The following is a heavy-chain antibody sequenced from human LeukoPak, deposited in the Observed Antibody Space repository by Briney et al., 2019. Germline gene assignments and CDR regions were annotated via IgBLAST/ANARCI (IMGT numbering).Heavy chain of an antibody. V-gene: IGHV4-61*02. CDR2: IYTSGST. Sequence: SQTLSLTCTVSGGSISSGSYYWSWIRQPAGKGLEWIGRIYTSGSTNYNPSLKSRVTISVDTSKNQFSLKLSSVTAADTAVYYCARGAEMAAIGGYHFDYWGQGTLVTVSS. CDR3: ARGAEMAAIGGYHFDY. CDR1: GGSISSGSYY. D-gene: IGHD5-24*01. J-gene: IGHJ4*02.